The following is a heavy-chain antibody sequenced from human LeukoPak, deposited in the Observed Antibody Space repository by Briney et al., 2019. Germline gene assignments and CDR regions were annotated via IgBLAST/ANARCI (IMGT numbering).Heavy chain of an antibody. V-gene: IGHV3-30-3*01. Sequence: GRSLRLSCAASGFTFSSYAMHWVRQAPGKGLEWVAVISYDGSNKYYADSVKGRFTISRDNSKNTLYLQMNSLRAEDTAVYYCARTTYYDSSGYNWFDPWGQGTLVTVSS. CDR3: ARTTYYDSSGYNWFDP. D-gene: IGHD3-22*01. CDR1: GFTFSSYA. J-gene: IGHJ5*02. CDR2: ISYDGSNK.